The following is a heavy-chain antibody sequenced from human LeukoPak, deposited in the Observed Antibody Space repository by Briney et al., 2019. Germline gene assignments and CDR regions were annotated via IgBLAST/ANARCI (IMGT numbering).Heavy chain of an antibody. V-gene: IGHV3-23*01. D-gene: IGHD6-19*01. CDR3: AKGTLGWSCPLYFDY. CDR1: GFNFSLYG. Sequence: GGSLGLSCAISGFNFSLYGMTWVRQAPGKGLEWVSDLRWNWCNKFYAGSVKGRFTISRDNSKNTLYLQKNSLRVGDKAVYYCAKGTLGWSCPLYFDYWGQGTLVTVSS. J-gene: IGHJ4*02. CDR2: LRWNWCNK.